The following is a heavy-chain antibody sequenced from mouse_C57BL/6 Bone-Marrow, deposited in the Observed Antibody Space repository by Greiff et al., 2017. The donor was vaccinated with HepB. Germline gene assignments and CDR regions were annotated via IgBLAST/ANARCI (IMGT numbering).Heavy chain of an antibody. D-gene: IGHD2-2*01. CDR3: AIYYGYDAWYFDV. CDR2: IWSGGST. Sequence: QVQLQQSGPGLVQPSQSLSITCTVSGFSLTSYGVHWVRQSPGKGLEWLGVIWSGGSTDYNAAFISRLSISKDNSKSQVFFKMNSLQADDTAIYYCAIYYGYDAWYFDVWGTGTTVTVSS. V-gene: IGHV2-2*01. CDR1: GFSLTSYG. J-gene: IGHJ1*03.